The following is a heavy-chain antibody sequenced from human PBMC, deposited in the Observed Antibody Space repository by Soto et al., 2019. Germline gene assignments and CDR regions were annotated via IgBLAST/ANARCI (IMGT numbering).Heavy chain of an antibody. D-gene: IGHD6-13*01. J-gene: IGHJ4*02. V-gene: IGHV3-49*03. CDR2: IRSKAYGGTT. CDR3: TRRSSSWYVYY. CDR1: GFTFGDYA. Sequence: GGSLRLSCTASGFTFGDYAMSWFRQAPGKGLEWVGFIRSKAYGGTTEYAASVKGRFTILRDDSKSIAYLQMNSLKTEDTAVYYCTRRSSSWYVYYWGQGTLVTVSS.